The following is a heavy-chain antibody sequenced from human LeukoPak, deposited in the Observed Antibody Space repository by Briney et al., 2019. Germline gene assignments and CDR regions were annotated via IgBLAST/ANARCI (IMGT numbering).Heavy chain of an antibody. J-gene: IGHJ4*02. CDR2: MNQDGSHK. V-gene: IGHV3-7*01. Sequence: GGSLRLSCEASGFTFNNYWFSWVRQAPGKGLEWVANMNQDGSHKYSVDSVKGRFTISRDNARNSLYLQMNGLRAEDTAVYYCARFRYIGSDLEVFDSWGQGTLVTVSS. D-gene: IGHD5-12*01. CDR3: ARFRYIGSDLEVFDS. CDR1: GFTFNNYW.